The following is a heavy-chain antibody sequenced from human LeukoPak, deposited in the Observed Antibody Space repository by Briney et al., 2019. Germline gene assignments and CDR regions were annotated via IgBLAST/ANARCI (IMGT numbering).Heavy chain of an antibody. CDR2: ISSDGGST. CDR3: VPLYHGGVAY. J-gene: IGHJ4*02. V-gene: IGHV3-64D*06. D-gene: IGHD3-16*02. Sequence: PGGSLRLSCSVSGFTFSSYGMHWVRQAPGKGLEYVSAISSDGGSTYYADSVKGRFTISRDNSKNTLYLQVRSLRAEDTAVYYCVPLYHGGVAYWGQGTLVTVSS. CDR1: GFTFSSYG.